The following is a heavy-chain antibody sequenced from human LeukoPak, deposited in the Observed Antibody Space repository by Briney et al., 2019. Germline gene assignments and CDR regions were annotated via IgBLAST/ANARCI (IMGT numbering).Heavy chain of an antibody. D-gene: IGHD3-10*01. CDR3: ARGFRNGPFDC. CDR2: INRNGGST. CDR1: GFTFDDYG. J-gene: IGHJ4*02. Sequence: PGGSLRLSCEASGFTFDDYGMSWVRQRPGRGLEWVSGINRNGGSTDYADSVKGRFTISTDNAKNSHFLQMNSLRVEDTALYYCARGFRNGPFDCWGQGTLVTVSS. V-gene: IGHV3-20*04.